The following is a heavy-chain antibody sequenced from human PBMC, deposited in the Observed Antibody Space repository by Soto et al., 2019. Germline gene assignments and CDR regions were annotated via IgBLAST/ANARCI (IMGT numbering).Heavy chain of an antibody. J-gene: IGHJ3*01. CDR2: MSDAGIT. CDR1: GFTVIAKY. V-gene: IGHV3-53*01. CDR3: AASVTTAGGFDF. Sequence: PGGSLRLSCAFSGFTVIAKYMIWVRQAPGKDLEWVSAMSDAGITSYADSVRGRFTISRDKSKNSLSLQMDGVKVDDTAVYYCAASVTTAGGFDFWGQGTRVTVS. D-gene: IGHD4-17*01.